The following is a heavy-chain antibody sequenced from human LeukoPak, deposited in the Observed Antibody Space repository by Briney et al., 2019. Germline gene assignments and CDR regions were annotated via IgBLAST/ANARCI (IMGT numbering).Heavy chain of an antibody. Sequence: ASAKVSCKASGYTFTSYFIHWVRQAPGQGLEWMGIIDPSGGAPRNVQKFQGRITMTRDPSSSTIHMELSSLRSEDTAVYYCARVRDYGNYYDAFDIWGQGTMVSVSS. J-gene: IGHJ3*02. CDR1: GYTFTSYF. CDR3: ARVRDYGNYYDAFDI. CDR2: IDPSGGAP. V-gene: IGHV1-46*01. D-gene: IGHD4-11*01.